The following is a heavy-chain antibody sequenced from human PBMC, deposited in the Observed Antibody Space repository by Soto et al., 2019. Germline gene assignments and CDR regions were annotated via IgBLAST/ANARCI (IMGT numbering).Heavy chain of an antibody. CDR1: GGTFSSYA. Sequence: QVQLVQSGAEVKKPGSSVKVSCKASGGTFSSYAISWVRQAPGQGLEWMGGIIPIFGTANYAQKFQGSVTSPADESTSTAHMRLSSLRAAERAVYYCARAPHESQGGVFDIWGQGTMVTVSS. D-gene: IGHD3-16*01. CDR2: IIPIFGTA. J-gene: IGHJ3*02. CDR3: ARAPHESQGGVFDI. V-gene: IGHV1-69*01.